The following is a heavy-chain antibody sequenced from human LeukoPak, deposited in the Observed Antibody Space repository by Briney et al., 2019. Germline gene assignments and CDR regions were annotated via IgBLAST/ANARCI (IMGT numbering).Heavy chain of an antibody. CDR1: GFTFSSYG. CDR2: IRYDGSNK. V-gene: IGHV3-30*02. Sequence: GGSLRLSCAASGFTFSSYGMHWVRQAPGKGLEWVAFIRYDGSNKYYADSVKGRFTISRDNSKNTLYLQMNSLRAEDTAVYCCAKDFSSGWYGEYFQHWGQGTLVTVSS. D-gene: IGHD6-13*01. CDR3: AKDFSSGWYGEYFQH. J-gene: IGHJ1*01.